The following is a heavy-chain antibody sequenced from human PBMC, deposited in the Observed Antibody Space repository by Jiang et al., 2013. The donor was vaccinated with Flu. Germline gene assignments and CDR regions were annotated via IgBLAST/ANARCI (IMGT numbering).Heavy chain of an antibody. CDR3: AREPPQPYYYDSRYADY. CDR2: INHSGST. Sequence: LLKPSETLSLTCAVYGGSFSGYYWSWIRQPPGKGLEWIGEINHSGSTNYNPSLKSRVTISVDTSKNQFSLKLSSVTAADTAVYYCAREPPQPYYYDSRYADYWGQGTLVTVSS. J-gene: IGHJ4*02. D-gene: IGHD3-22*01. V-gene: IGHV4-34*01. CDR1: GGSFSGYY.